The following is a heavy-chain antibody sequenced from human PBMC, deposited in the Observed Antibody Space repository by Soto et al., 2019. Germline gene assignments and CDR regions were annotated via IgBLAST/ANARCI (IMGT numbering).Heavy chain of an antibody. CDR1: GGSISSGGYY. Sequence: PSETLSLTCTVSGGSISSGGYYWSWIRQHPGKGLEWIGYIYYSGSTYYNPSLKSRVTISVDTSKNQFSLKLSSVTAADTAVYYCAREGDYSNSLDYWRQGTLVTVSS. CDR2: IYYSGST. J-gene: IGHJ4*02. V-gene: IGHV4-31*03. D-gene: IGHD4-4*01. CDR3: AREGDYSNSLDY.